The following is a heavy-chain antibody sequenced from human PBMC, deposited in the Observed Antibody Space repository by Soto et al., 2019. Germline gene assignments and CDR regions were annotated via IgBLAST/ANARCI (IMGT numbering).Heavy chain of an antibody. V-gene: IGHV3-15*07. D-gene: IGHD1-26*01. CDR2: IKSKTDGGTT. CDR3: TTRSRSGSYFQH. J-gene: IGHJ1*01. CDR1: GFTFSNAW. Sequence: PGGSLRLSCAASGFTFSNAWMNWVRQAPGKGLEWVGRIKSKTDGGTTDYAAPVKDKFTISRDDSKNTLYLQMNSLKTEDTAMYYCTTRSRSGSYFQHWGQGTLVTVSS.